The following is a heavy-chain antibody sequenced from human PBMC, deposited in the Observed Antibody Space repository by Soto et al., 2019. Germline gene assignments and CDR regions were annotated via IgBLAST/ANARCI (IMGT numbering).Heavy chain of an antibody. Sequence: QVQLVQSGAEVKKPGASVRVSCKASGYTFTSYDVNWVRQATGQGLEWMGWMNPNSGNTGYAQKFQGRVTMTRDRSTSTASMELRTLGSEDTAVYSCARGQSNGGNYYYGLDVWGQGTTVIVSS. CDR1: GYTFTSYD. D-gene: IGHD7-27*01. CDR3: ARGQSNGGNYYYGLDV. CDR2: MNPNSGNT. J-gene: IGHJ6*02. V-gene: IGHV1-8*01.